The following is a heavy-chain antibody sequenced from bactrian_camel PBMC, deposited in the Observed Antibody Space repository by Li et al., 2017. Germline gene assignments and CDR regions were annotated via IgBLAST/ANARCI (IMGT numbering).Heavy chain of an antibody. Sequence: VQLVESGGGLVQPGGSLRLSCAASGFTFSSYAMSWVRQAPGKGLEWVSAIVSGGSSTFYADSVKGRFTISRDNAKDTVYLQMNNLKPEDTAMYYCAAPSTTYGQCVAIRTTAFSYWGQGTQVTVS. J-gene: IGHJ4*01. CDR3: AAPSTTYGQCVAIRTTAFSY. V-gene: IGHV3S40*01. D-gene: IGHD2*01. CDR2: IVSGGSST. CDR1: GFTFSSYA.